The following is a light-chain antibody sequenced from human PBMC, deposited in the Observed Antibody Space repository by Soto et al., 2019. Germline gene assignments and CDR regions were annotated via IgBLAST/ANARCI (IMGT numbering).Light chain of an antibody. Sequence: EIVMTQSPATLSVSPGERATLSCRASQSVGSNLAWYQQKPGQAPRLLIYGAFSRATGIPARFSGSGSGTEFTLTISSLQSEDFEVYYCQQYNNWHLYLGPGTKADIK. V-gene: IGKV3D-15*01. J-gene: IGKJ3*01. CDR3: QQYNNWHLY. CDR2: GAF. CDR1: QSVGSN.